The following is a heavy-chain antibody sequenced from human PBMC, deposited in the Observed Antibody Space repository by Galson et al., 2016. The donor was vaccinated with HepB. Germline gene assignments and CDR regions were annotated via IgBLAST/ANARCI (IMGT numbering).Heavy chain of an antibody. D-gene: IGHD3-16*02. V-gene: IGHV3-7*03. CDR1: GFTFSSYW. CDR3: ARGMGVVLRVIADLFDY. Sequence: SLRLSCAASGFTFSSYWMSWVRQAPGKGLEWVANIKQDGSEKYYVDSVKGRFTISRDNAKNSLYLQMNSLRAEDTAVYYCARGMGVVLRVIADLFDYWGQGTLVTVS. CDR2: IKQDGSEK. J-gene: IGHJ4*02.